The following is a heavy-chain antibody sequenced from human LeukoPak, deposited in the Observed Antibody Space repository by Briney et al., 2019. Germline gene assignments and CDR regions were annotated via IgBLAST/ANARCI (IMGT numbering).Heavy chain of an antibody. CDR3: AREPHYSGGCFDY. D-gene: IGHD6-19*01. V-gene: IGHV3-30-3*01. CDR2: ISYDGSNK. J-gene: IGHJ4*02. CDR1: GFTFSSYA. Sequence: GGSLRLSCAASGFTFSSYAMHWVRQAPGKGLEWVAVISYDGSNKYYADSVKGRFTISRDNAKNSLYLQMNSLRAEDTAVYYCAREPHYSGGCFDYWGQGTLVTVSS.